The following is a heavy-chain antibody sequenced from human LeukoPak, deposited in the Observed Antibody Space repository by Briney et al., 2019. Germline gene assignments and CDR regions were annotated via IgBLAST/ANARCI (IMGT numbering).Heavy chain of an antibody. CDR2: ISGGST. D-gene: IGHD3-10*01. Sequence: GGSLRLSCAASGFTVSSNEMSWVRQAPGKGLEWVSSISGGSTYYADSVKGRFTISRDNAKKSLYLQMNSLRAEDTAVYYCARDPLYYASGRYWYFDLWGRGTLVTVSS. J-gene: IGHJ2*01. V-gene: IGHV3-38-3*01. CDR3: ARDPLYYASGRYWYFDL. CDR1: GFTVSSNE.